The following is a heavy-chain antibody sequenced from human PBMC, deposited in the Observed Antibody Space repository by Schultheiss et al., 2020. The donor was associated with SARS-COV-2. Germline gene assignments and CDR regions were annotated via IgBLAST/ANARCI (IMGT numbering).Heavy chain of an antibody. CDR2: IRNRTDTYAT. V-gene: IGHV3-73*01. CDR1: GFSFSGST. Sequence: GGSLRLSCAASGFSFSGSTIHWVRQASGKGLEWVGRIRNRTDTYATVYAESLKGRFIISRDDSQNTAYLQMNSLKTEDTAVYYCSRVTTDYPWHHWGQGTLVTVSS. D-gene: IGHD4-11*01. CDR3: SRVTTDYPWHH. J-gene: IGHJ5*02.